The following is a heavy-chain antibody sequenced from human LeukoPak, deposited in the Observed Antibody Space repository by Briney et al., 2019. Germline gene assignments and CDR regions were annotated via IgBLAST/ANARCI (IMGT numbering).Heavy chain of an antibody. V-gene: IGHV3-53*01. Sequence: GGSLGLSCAVSGFIVSNNYMSWVRQAPGKGLEWLSVLYTGGNTSYADSVRGRFTISRDNSKNTLYLHMDSLGAEDTAVYYCARGGPDFDYWGQGILVIVSS. CDR2: LYTGGNT. CDR1: GFIVSNNY. J-gene: IGHJ4*02. CDR3: ARGGPDFDY. D-gene: IGHD3-16*01.